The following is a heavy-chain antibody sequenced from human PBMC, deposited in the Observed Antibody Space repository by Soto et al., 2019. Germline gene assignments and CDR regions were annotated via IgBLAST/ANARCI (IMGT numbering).Heavy chain of an antibody. D-gene: IGHD4-17*01. V-gene: IGHV3-66*01. CDR2: IYSGGAT. Sequence: PGGSLRLSCSASGLTVSSNYMTWVCQAPGKGLEWVSVIYSGGATYYADSVKGRFTISRDNSKNTLYLQMNSLRAEDTAVYYCARAPLYGGNSVWGQGTVVTVSS. CDR3: ARAPLYGGNSV. J-gene: IGHJ4*02. CDR1: GLTVSSNY.